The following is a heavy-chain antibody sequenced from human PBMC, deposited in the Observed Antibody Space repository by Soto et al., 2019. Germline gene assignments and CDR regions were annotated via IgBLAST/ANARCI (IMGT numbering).Heavy chain of an antibody. V-gene: IGHV1-3*01. CDR2: INAGNGNT. CDR1: GYTFTSYA. J-gene: IGHJ4*02. D-gene: IGHD3-9*01. CDR3: ARDLGNYDILTGYLDY. Sequence: ASVKVSCKASGYTFTSYAMHWVRQAPGQRLEWMGWINAGNGNTKYSQKFQGRVTITRDTSASTAYMELSSLRSEDTAVYYCARDLGNYDILTGYLDYWGQGTLVTVSS.